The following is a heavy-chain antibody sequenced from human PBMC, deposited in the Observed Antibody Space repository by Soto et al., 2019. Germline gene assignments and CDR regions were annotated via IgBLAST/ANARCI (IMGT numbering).Heavy chain of an antibody. CDR2: IYYSGST. Sequence: SETLSLTCTVSGGSISSGGYYWSWIRQHPGKGLEWIGYIYYSGSTYYNPSLRSRVTISVDTSKNQFSLKLSSVTAADTAVYYCARGYYYDSSGYYSNYFAYWGQGTLVTVSS. CDR3: ARGYYYDSSGYYSNYFAY. CDR1: GGSISSGGYY. J-gene: IGHJ4*02. D-gene: IGHD3-22*01. V-gene: IGHV4-31*03.